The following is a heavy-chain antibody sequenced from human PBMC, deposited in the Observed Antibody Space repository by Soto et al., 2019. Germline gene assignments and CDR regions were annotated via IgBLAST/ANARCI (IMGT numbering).Heavy chain of an antibody. CDR3: TLVDYDLHHMLYMDV. Sequence: PGGSLRLSCAASGFTFSGSAMHWVRRASGKGLEWVGRIRSKANSYATAYAASVKGRFTISRDDSKNTAYLQMNSLKTEDTAVYYCTLVDYDLHHMLYMDVWGKGTTVTVSS. CDR1: GFTFSGSA. V-gene: IGHV3-73*01. D-gene: IGHD3-3*01. CDR2: IRSKANSYAT. J-gene: IGHJ6*03.